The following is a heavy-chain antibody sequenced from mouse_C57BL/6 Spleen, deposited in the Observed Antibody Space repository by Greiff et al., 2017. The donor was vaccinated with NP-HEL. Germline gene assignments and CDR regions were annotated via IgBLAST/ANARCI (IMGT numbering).Heavy chain of an antibody. D-gene: IGHD2-5*01. V-gene: IGHV1-54*01. CDR1: GYAFTNYL. CDR2: INPGSGGT. CDR3: ATHYSNSYAMDY. J-gene: IGHJ4*01. Sequence: VQLQQSGAELVRPGTSVKVSCKASGYAFTNYLIEWVKQRPGQGLEWIGVINPGSGGTNYNEKFKGKATLTADKSSSTAYMQLSSLTSEDSAVYFCATHYSNSYAMDYWGQGTSVTVSS.